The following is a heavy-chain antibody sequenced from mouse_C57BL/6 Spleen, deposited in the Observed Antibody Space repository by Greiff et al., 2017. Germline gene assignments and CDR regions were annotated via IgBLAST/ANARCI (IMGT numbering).Heavy chain of an antibody. CDR2: ISSGGSYT. D-gene: IGHD1-1*01. Sequence: EVQVVESGGDLVKPGGSLKLSCAASGFTFSSYGMSWVRQTPDKRLEWVATISSGGSYTYYPDSVKGRFTISRDNAKNTLYLQMSSLKSEDTAMYYCARLPNCGSSLYYAMDYWGQGTSVTVSS. CDR1: GFTFSSYG. J-gene: IGHJ4*01. V-gene: IGHV5-6*01. CDR3: ARLPNCGSSLYYAMDY.